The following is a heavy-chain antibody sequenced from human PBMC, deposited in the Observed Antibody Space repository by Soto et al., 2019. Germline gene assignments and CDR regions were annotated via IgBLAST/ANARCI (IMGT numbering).Heavy chain of an antibody. CDR2: IIPIFGTA. V-gene: IGHV1-69*13. CDR1: GGTFSSYA. D-gene: IGHD3-3*01. CDR3: ARVYDFWSGYHAGYFDY. J-gene: IGHJ4*02. Sequence: SVKVSCKASGGTFSSYAISWVRQAPGQGLEWMGGIIPIFGTANYAQKFQGRVTITADESTSTAYMELSSLRSEDTAVYYCARVYDFWSGYHAGYFDYWGQGTLVTVSS.